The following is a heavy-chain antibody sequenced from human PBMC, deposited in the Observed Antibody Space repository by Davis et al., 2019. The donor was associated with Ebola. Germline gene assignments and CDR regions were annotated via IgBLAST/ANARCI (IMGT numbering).Heavy chain of an antibody. V-gene: IGHV3-30*03. J-gene: IGHJ4*02. CDR2: LSYDGSHD. D-gene: IGHD4-17*01. CDR1: GFIFSSFG. CDR3: ATQGVRYGDYPFDF. Sequence: GESLKISCAASGFIFSSFGMQWVRQAPGKGLEWVAALSYDGSHDNHAQSVKGRFTISRDNSKNTLYLQLNSLRAEDTAVYYCATQGVRYGDYPFDFWGPGTLVTVSS.